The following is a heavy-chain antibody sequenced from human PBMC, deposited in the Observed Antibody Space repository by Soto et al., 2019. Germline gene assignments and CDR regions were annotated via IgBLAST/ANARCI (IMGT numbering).Heavy chain of an antibody. CDR2: IIPIFGTA. V-gene: IGHV1-69*13. D-gene: IGHD2-8*01. CDR3: ARDSLMVGTQIRDRHFDP. CDR1: GGTFSSYA. J-gene: IGHJ5*02. Sequence: ASVKVSCKASGGTFSSYAISWVRQAPGQGLEWMGGIIPIFGTANYAQKFQGRVTITADESTSTAYMELSSLRSEDTAVYYCARDSLMVGTQIRDRHFDPWGQGTMVTVS.